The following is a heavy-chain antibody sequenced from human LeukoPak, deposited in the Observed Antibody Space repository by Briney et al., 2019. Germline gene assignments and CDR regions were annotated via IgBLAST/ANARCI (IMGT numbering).Heavy chain of an antibody. CDR1: RFTFSSYA. V-gene: IGHV3-64*01. J-gene: IGHJ3*02. CDR3: ARNLVVSMNAFDI. D-gene: IGHD2/OR15-2a*01. CDR2: ISSNGGST. Sequence: PGGSLRLSCAASRFTFSSYAMRWVREAPGKGLEYVSAISSNGGSTYYANSVKGRFTISRDNSKNTLYLQMGSLRAEDMAVYYCARNLVVSMNAFDIWGQGTMVTVSS.